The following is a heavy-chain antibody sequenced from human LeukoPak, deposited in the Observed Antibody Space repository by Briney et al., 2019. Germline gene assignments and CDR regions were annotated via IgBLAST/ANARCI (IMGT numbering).Heavy chain of an antibody. J-gene: IGHJ4*02. V-gene: IGHV1-2*02. CDR1: GYTFTGHY. CDR2: INPNSGGT. Sequence: ASVKVSFKASGYTFTGHYMHWVRQAPGQGLGWMGWINPNSGGTNYAQKFQGRVTMTRDTSISTAYMELGRLRSDDTAVYYCARPISGYYLFDYWGQGTLVTVSS. CDR3: ARPISGYYLFDY. D-gene: IGHD3-22*01.